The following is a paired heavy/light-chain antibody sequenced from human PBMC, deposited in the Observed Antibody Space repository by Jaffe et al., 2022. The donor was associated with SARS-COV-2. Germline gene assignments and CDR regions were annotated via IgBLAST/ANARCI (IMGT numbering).Light chain of an antibody. CDR1: QSVFSSSSNRNF. J-gene: IGKJ1*01. V-gene: IGKV4-1*01. CDR3: QQYYGIPWT. CDR2: WAS. Sequence: DIVMTQSPDSLAVSLGERATINCKSSQSVFSSSSNRNFLAWYQQKPGQSPKLLIYWASTRESGVPDRFSGSGSGTDFTLTISSLQAADVAVYYCQQYYGIPWTFGQGTKVEIK.
Heavy chain of an antibody. J-gene: IGHJ5*02. D-gene: IGHD3-10*01. CDR3: ARQALVRGVIWWFDP. Sequence: QLQLQESGPGLVRPSETLSLTCTVSGGSVSSSSHYWGWIRQPPGKGLEWIGSISYSGSTYYNPSLMSRVTMSVDTSNNQFSLNLRSVTAADAAVYYCARQALVRGVIWWFDPWGQGTLVTVSS. CDR1: GGSVSSSSHY. V-gene: IGHV4-39*01. CDR2: ISYSGST.